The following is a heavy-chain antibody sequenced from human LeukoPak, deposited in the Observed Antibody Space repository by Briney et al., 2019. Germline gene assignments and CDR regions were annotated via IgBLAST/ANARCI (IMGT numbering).Heavy chain of an antibody. J-gene: IGHJ4*02. Sequence: GGSLRLSCAASGFAFSSFWMSWVRQVPGKGLEWVANINQDGREKNHVDSVKGRFTIFRDNAKNSLYLQMNSLRVEDTAVFYCTRGSGWYPDYWGQGTLVTVSS. CDR3: TRGSGWYPDY. D-gene: IGHD6-19*01. V-gene: IGHV3-7*04. CDR1: GFAFSSFW. CDR2: INQDGREK.